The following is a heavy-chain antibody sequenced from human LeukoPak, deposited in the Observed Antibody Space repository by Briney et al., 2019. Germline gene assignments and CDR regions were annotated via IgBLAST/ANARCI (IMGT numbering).Heavy chain of an antibody. CDR2: INGTGSTT. CDR3: CDGMDV. Sequence: GGSLRLSCEASGFIFGNYYMSWVRQAPGKGLEWVAAINGTGSTTYHADSVKGRFTISSDNSKNTLYLQMNSLRSEDTATYYCCDGMDVWGQGTTVAVSS. J-gene: IGHJ6*02. V-gene: IGHV3-23*01. CDR1: GFIFGNYY.